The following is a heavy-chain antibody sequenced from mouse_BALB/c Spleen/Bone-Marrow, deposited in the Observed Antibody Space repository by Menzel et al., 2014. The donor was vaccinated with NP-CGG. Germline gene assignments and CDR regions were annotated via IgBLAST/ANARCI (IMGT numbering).Heavy chain of an antibody. CDR1: GFTFSSYA. Sequence: EVKLVESGGGLVKPGGSLKLSCAASGFTFSSYAMSWVRQTPEKRLEWVASISSGGSTYYPDSVKGRFTISRDNARNILYLQMSSLRSEDTAMYYCARKEYGQKVYAMDYWGQGTSVTVSS. D-gene: IGHD2-10*02. V-gene: IGHV5-6-5*01. CDR3: ARKEYGQKVYAMDY. CDR2: ISSGGST. J-gene: IGHJ4*01.